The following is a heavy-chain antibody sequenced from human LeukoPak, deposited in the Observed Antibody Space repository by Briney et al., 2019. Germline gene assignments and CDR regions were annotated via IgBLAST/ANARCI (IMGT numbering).Heavy chain of an antibody. CDR2: ISSSSSYI. CDR3: AREVPVGAYGEFDY. J-gene: IGHJ4*02. CDR1: GFTFSSYS. D-gene: IGHD1-26*01. V-gene: IGHV3-21*01. Sequence: GGSLKLSCAASGFTFSSYSMNWVRQAPGKGLEWVSSISSSSSYIYYADSVKGRFTISRDNAKNSLYLQMNSLRAEDTAVYYCAREVPVGAYGEFDYWGQGTLATVSS.